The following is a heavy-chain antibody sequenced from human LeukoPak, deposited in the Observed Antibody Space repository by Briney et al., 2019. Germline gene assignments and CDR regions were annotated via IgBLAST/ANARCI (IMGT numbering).Heavy chain of an antibody. J-gene: IGHJ4*02. CDR2: IYYSGST. D-gene: IGHD3-10*01. CDR3: AKDYGSGSYGVY. Sequence: GSLRLSCATSGFTFSDYYMSWIRQPPGKGLEWIGSIYYSGSTYYNPSLKSRVTISVDTSKNQFSLKLSSVTAADTAVYYCAKDYGSGSYGVYWGQGTLVTVSS. V-gene: IGHV4-38-2*02. CDR1: GFTFSDYY.